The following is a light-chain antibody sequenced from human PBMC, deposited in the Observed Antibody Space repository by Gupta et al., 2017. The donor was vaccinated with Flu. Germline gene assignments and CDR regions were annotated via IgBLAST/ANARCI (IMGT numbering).Light chain of an antibody. J-gene: IGLJ2*01. CDR3: CSYAGSYTLV. Sequence: QSALTQPRSVSGSPGQSVTLSCTGTSSDVDGYNYVSWYQQHPGKAPKLMIYDVSKRPSGVPDRFSGSKSGNTASLTISGLQAEDEADYYCCSYAGSYTLVFGGGTKLTVL. CDR1: SSDVDGYNY. CDR2: DVS. V-gene: IGLV2-11*01.